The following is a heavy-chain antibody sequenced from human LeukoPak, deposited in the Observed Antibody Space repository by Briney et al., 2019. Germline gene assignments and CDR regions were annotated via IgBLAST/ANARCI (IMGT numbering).Heavy chain of an antibody. J-gene: IGHJ3*01. CDR2: INPNNSAT. CDR1: GYTFTDYY. V-gene: IGHV1-2*02. Sequence: ASVKVSCKASGYTFTDYYMHWVRQAPGQGLEWMGWINPNNSATNYAQKFQGRVTLTRDTSISTAFLELSRLRSDDTAVYYCARDGAFDFWGQGTMVIVSS. CDR3: ARDGAFDF.